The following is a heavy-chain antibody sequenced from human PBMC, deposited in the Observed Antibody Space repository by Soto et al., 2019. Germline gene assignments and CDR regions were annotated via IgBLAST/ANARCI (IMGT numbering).Heavy chain of an antibody. Sequence: GGSLRLSCAASGFTFGSYAMNWVRQAPGKGLEWVSGMSGSGDYTYYAVSAEGRFTISRDNSKNTLYLQMNSLRAEDTAVYYYAKVSPPRTIWKTYFDYWGQGTLVTVSS. CDR2: MSGSGDYT. CDR1: GFTFGSYA. J-gene: IGHJ4*02. V-gene: IGHV3-23*01. D-gene: IGHD3-3*01. CDR3: AKVSPPRTIWKTYFDY.